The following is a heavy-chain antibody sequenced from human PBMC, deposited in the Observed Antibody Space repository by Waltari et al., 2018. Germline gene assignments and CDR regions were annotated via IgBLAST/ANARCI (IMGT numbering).Heavy chain of an antibody. CDR1: GFTFSSYE. J-gene: IGHJ6*02. Sequence: EVQLVESGGGLVQPGGSLRLSCAASGFTFSSYEMNWVRQAPGKGLEWVSYISSSGSTIYYAESVKGRFTISRDNAKNSLYLQMNSLRAEDTAVYYCARDPYYDAAGGRDVWGQGTTVTVSS. CDR2: ISSSGSTI. D-gene: IGHD3-3*01. V-gene: IGHV3-48*03. CDR3: ARDPYYDAAGGRDV.